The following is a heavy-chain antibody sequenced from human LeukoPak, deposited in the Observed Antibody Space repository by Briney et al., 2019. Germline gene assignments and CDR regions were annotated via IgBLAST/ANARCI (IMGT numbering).Heavy chain of an antibody. V-gene: IGHV4-59*01. D-gene: IGHD1-26*01. CDR3: ARSKWGYAIDI. CDR1: GGFISVYS. J-gene: IGHJ3*02. Sequence: PSETLSLTCTVSGGFISVYSWSWIRQLPGKGLEWIGYIYYSGSTNYNPSLKSGVTISVDTSKNQFSLKLNSVTPADTAEYYCARSKWGYAIDIWGQGTMVTVSS. CDR2: IYYSGST.